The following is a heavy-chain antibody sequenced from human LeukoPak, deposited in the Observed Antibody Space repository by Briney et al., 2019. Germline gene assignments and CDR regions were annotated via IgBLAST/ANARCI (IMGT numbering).Heavy chain of an antibody. V-gene: IGHV3-21*01. CDR3: ARGRSITLLRGVAMSDGFDI. J-gene: IGHJ3*02. D-gene: IGHD3-10*01. CDR2: IASKGSYI. CDR1: GFTFSSYT. Sequence: PGRSLRLSCAASGFTFSSYTMNWVRQAPGKGLEWVSFIASKGSYIYYGDSLKGRVTISRDNAKNSLYLQMNGLRAEDTAAYYCARGRSITLLRGVAMSDGFDIWGQGAMVTVSS.